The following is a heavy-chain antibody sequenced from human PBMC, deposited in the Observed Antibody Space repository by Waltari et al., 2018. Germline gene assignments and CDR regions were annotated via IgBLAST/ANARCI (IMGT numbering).Heavy chain of an antibody. CDR3: ARDAGYCDTSRCTDYLDH. D-gene: IGHD2-15*01. Sequence: QVLLQESGPGLVKPSETLSPTVTVSGGSLNNSYCPWIRQPPGKGLEWIGYVHNRGTTHYNPSLESRVAISLDMSKNQISLNLKSVAAADTAVYFCARDAGYCDTSRCTDYLDHWGQGRLVIVSS. J-gene: IGHJ4*02. CDR2: VHNRGTT. V-gene: IGHV4-59*13. CDR1: GGSLNNSY.